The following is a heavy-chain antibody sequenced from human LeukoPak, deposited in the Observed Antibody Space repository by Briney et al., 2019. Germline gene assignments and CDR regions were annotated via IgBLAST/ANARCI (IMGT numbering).Heavy chain of an antibody. V-gene: IGHV1-18*01. Sequence: ASVKVSCKASGYTFTSYGISWVRQAPGQGLEWMGWISAYNGNTNYAQKLQGRVTMTTDTSKSTAYMELRSLRSDDTAVYYCARVGYYDILTGFEPFWGQGTLVTVSS. CDR1: GYTFTSYG. J-gene: IGHJ4*02. D-gene: IGHD3-9*01. CDR2: ISAYNGNT. CDR3: ARVGYYDILTGFEPF.